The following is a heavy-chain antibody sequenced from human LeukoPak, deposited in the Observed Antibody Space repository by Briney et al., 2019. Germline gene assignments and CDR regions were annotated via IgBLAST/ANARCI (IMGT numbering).Heavy chain of an antibody. CDR1: GYTFTSYY. Sequence: ASVKVSCKASGYTFTSYYMHWVRQAPGQGLEWMGIINPSGGSTSYAQKFQGRVTMTRDMSTSTVYKELSSLRSEDTAVYYCAGALGYDSSGYYFWGQGTLVTVSS. CDR2: INPSGGST. CDR3: AGALGYDSSGYYF. J-gene: IGHJ4*02. D-gene: IGHD3-22*01. V-gene: IGHV1-46*01.